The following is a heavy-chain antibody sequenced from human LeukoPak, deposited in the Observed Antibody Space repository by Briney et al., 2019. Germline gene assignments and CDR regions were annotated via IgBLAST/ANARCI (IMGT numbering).Heavy chain of an antibody. CDR1: GFTFSSYW. V-gene: IGHV3-7*01. CDR2: IKQDGSEK. D-gene: IGHD2-2*01. Sequence: WGSLRLSCAASGFTFSSYWMSWVRQAPGKGLEWVANIKQDGSEKYYVDSVKSRFTISRDNAKNSLYLQMNSLRAEDTAVYYCARDDCSSISCYHNWFDPWGQGTLVTVSS. J-gene: IGHJ5*02. CDR3: ARDDCSSISCYHNWFDP.